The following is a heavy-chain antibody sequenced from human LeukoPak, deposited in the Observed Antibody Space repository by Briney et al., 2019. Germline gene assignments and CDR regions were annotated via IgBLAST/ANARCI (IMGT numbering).Heavy chain of an antibody. CDR2: ISAYNGNT. D-gene: IGHD3-3*01. CDR3: ARSRYDFWSGYFLKNWFDP. Sequence: ASVKVSCKASGYTFTSYGISWVRQAPGQGLEWMGWISAYNGNTNYAQKLQGRVTMTTDTSTSTAYMELSSLRSEDTAVYYCARSRYDFWSGYFLKNWFDPWGQGTLVTVSS. J-gene: IGHJ5*02. V-gene: IGHV1-18*01. CDR1: GYTFTSYG.